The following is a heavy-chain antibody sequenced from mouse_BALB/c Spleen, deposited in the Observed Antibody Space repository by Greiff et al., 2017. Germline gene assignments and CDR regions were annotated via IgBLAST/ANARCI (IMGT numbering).Heavy chain of an antibody. Sequence: QVQLQQSGAELARPGASVKMSCKASGYTFTSYTMHWVKQRPGQGLEWIGYINPSSGYTNYNQKFKDKATLTADKSSSTAYMQLSSLTSEDSAVYYCGRGGITTAPYYFDYWGQGTTLTVSS. CDR2: INPSSGYT. CDR3: GRGGITTAPYYFDY. J-gene: IGHJ2*01. D-gene: IGHD1-2*01. CDR1: GYTFTSYT. V-gene: IGHV1-4*01.